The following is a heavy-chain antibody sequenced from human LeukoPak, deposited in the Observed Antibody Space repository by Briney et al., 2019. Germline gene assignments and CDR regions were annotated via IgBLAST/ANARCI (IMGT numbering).Heavy chain of an antibody. J-gene: IGHJ3*02. CDR2: TSAYNGNT. V-gene: IGHV1-18*01. Sequence: ASVKISCKASGYTFTSHGISWVRQAPGQGLEWMGWTSAYNGNTNYAQKFQGRVTMTTDTSTSTAYMELRSLRSDDTAVYYCARARYHSGSYDDACDIWGQGTMVTVSS. CDR1: GYTFTSHG. CDR3: ARARYHSGSYDDACDI. D-gene: IGHD3-10*01.